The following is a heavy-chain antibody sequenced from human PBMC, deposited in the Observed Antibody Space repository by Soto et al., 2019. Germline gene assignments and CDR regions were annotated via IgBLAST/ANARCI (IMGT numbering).Heavy chain of an antibody. D-gene: IGHD2-21*01. CDR1: GFTFSSYG. CDR3: ASDFGRGSESVHY. Sequence: QVQLVESGGGVVQPGRSLRLSCAASGFTFSSYGMHWVRQAPGKGLEWVAVIWYDGSNKYYADSVKGRFTISRDNSKNTLYLQMNSLRSEDTAVYYCASDFGRGSESVHYWGQGTLVTVSS. V-gene: IGHV3-33*01. CDR2: IWYDGSNK. J-gene: IGHJ4*02.